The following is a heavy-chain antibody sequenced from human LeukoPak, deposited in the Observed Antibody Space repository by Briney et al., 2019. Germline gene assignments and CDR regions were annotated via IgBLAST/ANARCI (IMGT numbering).Heavy chain of an antibody. J-gene: IGHJ4*02. D-gene: IGHD4/OR15-4a*01. CDR2: INGNADST. Sequence: GGSLRLSCAASGFTFSSYAMSWVRQAPGKGLEWVSGINGNADSTYYADSVKGRFTISRDNSKNTLYLQMNSLRAEDTAVYYCARRAGAYSHPYDYWGQGTLVTVSS. CDR1: GFTFSSYA. V-gene: IGHV3-23*01. CDR3: ARRAGAYSHPYDY.